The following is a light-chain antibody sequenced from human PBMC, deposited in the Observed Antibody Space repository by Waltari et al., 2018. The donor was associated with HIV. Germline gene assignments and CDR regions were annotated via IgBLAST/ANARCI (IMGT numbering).Light chain of an antibody. Sequence: QSALTQPASVSGSPGQSITISCTGPSSDVGSYNLVSWYQQHPGKAPKFMIYEGTKRPSGVSNRFSGSKSDNTASLTISGLQAEDEADYRCCSYAANNTLLFGGGTKLTVL. V-gene: IGLV2-23*01. CDR3: CSYAANNTLL. J-gene: IGLJ3*02. CDR2: EGT. CDR1: SSDVGSYNL.